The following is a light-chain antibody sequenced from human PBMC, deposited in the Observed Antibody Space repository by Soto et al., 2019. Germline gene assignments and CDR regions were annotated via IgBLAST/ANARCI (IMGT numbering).Light chain of an antibody. CDR1: QDIIKY. CDR2: DAS. J-gene: IGKJ4*01. V-gene: IGKV1-33*01. CDR3: QQYDSFPLS. Sequence: DIQMTQSPSSLSASVGDRVTITCHASQDIIKYLSWYQQKPGKAPKLLIYDASNLETGGPSRFSGGGSGTDFTLTISSLQPEDIATYYCQQYDSFPLSFGGGTKVDIK.